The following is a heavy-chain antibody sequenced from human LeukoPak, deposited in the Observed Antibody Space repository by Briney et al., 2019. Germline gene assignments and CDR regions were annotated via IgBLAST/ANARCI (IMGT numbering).Heavy chain of an antibody. J-gene: IGHJ4*02. CDR1: GFTFSSYG. V-gene: IGHV3-30*18. D-gene: IGHD3-3*01. Sequence: PGGSLRLSCAASGFTFSSYGMHWVRRAPGKGLEWVAVISYDGSNKYYADSVKGRFTISRNNSKNTLYLQMNSLRAEDTAVYYCAKITIFGVVSSPFDYWGQGTLATVSS. CDR3: AKITIFGVVSSPFDY. CDR2: ISYDGSNK.